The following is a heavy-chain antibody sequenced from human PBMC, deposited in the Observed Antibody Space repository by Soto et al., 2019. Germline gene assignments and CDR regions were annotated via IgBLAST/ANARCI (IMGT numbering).Heavy chain of an antibody. CDR3: AKDESLTAIWAPDY. CDR2: ISYDGSNK. V-gene: IGHV3-30*18. J-gene: IGHJ4*02. Sequence: PGGSLRLSSAASGFTFSSYGMHWVRQAPGKGLEWVAVISYDGSNKYYADSVKGRFTISRDNSKNTLYLQMNSLRAEDTAVYYCAKDESLTAIWAPDYWGQGTLVTVSS. D-gene: IGHD3-9*01. CDR1: GFTFSSYG.